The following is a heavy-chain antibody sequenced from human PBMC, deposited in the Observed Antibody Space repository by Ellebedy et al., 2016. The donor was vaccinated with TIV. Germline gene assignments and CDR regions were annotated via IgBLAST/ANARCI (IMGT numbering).Heavy chain of an antibody. CDR2: IKEDGSEK. Sequence: GGSLRLXXAASGFTFRSYWMSWVRQAPGKGLEWVANIKEDGSEKNYVDSVKGRFTISRDNAKNSLYLQMNSLRVEDTAVYYCAREVYRFDPWGQGTLVTVSS. D-gene: IGHD1-14*01. CDR1: GFTFRSYW. CDR3: AREVYRFDP. J-gene: IGHJ5*02. V-gene: IGHV3-7*01.